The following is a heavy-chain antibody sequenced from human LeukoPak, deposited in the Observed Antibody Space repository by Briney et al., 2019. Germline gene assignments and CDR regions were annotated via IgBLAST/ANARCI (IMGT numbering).Heavy chain of an antibody. CDR1: GGTFSSYA. D-gene: IGHD2-21*02. CDR2: IIPIFGTA. CDR3: ARDRAYCGGDCFPGDAFDI. V-gene: IGHV1-69*05. J-gene: IGHJ3*02. Sequence: ASVKVSCKASGGTFSSYAISWVRQAPGQGLEWMGGIIPIFGTANYAQKFQGRVTMSTDTSTTTAYMELRSLRSDDTAMYYCARDRAYCGGDCFPGDAFDIWGQGTTVTVSS.